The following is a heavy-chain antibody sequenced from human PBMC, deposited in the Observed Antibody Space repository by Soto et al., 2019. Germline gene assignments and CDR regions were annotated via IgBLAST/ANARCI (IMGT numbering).Heavy chain of an antibody. D-gene: IGHD3-22*01. Sequence: LSLTCAVSGGSISSGGYSWSWIRQPPGKGLEWIGYIYHSGSTYYNPSLKSRVAISVDRSKNQFSLKLSSVTAADTAVYYCARAQGITMIVSPFDYWGQGTLVTVSS. V-gene: IGHV4-30-2*01. CDR3: ARAQGITMIVSPFDY. CDR2: IYHSGST. J-gene: IGHJ4*02. CDR1: GGSISSGGYS.